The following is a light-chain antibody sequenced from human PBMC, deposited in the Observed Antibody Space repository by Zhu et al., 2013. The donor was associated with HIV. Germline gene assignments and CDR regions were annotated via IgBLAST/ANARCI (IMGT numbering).Light chain of an antibody. Sequence: EIVLTQSPATLSVSPGERATLSCRASQSVRTNLAWYQQKPGQAPRLLIYGASSRATGIPDRFSGSGPGTDFTLTISRLEPEDFAVYYCQQYGSSPRTFGQGTKVEIK. CDR1: QSVRTN. CDR3: QQYGSSPRT. V-gene: IGKV3-20*01. CDR2: GAS. J-gene: IGKJ1*01.